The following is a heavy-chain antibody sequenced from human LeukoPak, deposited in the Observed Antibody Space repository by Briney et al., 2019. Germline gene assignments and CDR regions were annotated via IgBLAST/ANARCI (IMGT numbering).Heavy chain of an antibody. D-gene: IGHD6-19*01. CDR1: GFTFSSYS. CDR2: ISSSSTYI. CDR3: ARGIPVSGLVDY. Sequence: PGGSLRLSCAASGFTFSSYSMNWVRQAPGKGLGWVSSISSSSTYIYYADSVKGRFTVSRDKAKNSLSLQMNSLRTEDTAVYYCARGIPVSGLVDYWGQGTLVTVSS. J-gene: IGHJ4*02. V-gene: IGHV3-21*01.